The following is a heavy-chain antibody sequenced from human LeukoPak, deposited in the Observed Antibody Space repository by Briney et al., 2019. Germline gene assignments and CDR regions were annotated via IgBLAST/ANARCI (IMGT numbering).Heavy chain of an antibody. V-gene: IGHV3-20*04. D-gene: IGHD3-22*01. CDR3: ARASYYYDTTGLGAVDI. CDR1: RFTFSSYW. Sequence: GGSLRLSCEASRFTFSSYWMSWVRQAPGKGLEWVSGINWNSDKIGYADSVKGRFTISRDDAKNSLFLQMNSLRAEDTALYYCARASYYYDTTGLGAVDIWGQGTRVTVSS. J-gene: IGHJ3*02. CDR2: INWNSDKI.